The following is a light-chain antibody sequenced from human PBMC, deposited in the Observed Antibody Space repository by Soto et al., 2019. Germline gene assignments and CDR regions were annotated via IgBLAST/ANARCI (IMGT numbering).Light chain of an antibody. CDR3: PQRRNYPPLP. CDR1: QSVSSY. CDR2: DAS. V-gene: IGKV3-11*01. Sequence: RASQSVSSYLAWYQQKPGQAPRLLIYDASNRATGIPARFSGSGSGTDFTLTTAYVEPVEFPHYYCPQRRNYPPLPSGQGTRVDIK. J-gene: IGKJ5*01.